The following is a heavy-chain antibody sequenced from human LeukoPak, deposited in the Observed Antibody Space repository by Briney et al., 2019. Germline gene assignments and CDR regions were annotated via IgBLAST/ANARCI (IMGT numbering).Heavy chain of an antibody. D-gene: IGHD3-10*01. V-gene: IGHV1-69*05. J-gene: IGHJ4*02. CDR3: ARESLGLRGFDY. Sequence: SVKVSCKASGGTSSSYAISWVRQAPGQGLEWMGGIIPIFGTASYAQKFQGRVTITTDESTSTAYMELSSLRSEDTAVYYCARESLGLRGFDYWGPGTLVTVSS. CDR2: IIPIFGTA. CDR1: GGTSSSYA.